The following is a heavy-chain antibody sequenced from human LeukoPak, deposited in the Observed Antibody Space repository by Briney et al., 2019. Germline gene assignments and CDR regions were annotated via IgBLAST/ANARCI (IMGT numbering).Heavy chain of an antibody. CDR3: ARVRDYYDGSGYKERLVDY. CDR1: GGSISSGDYY. CDR2: IYYSGST. V-gene: IGHV4-30-4*08. D-gene: IGHD3-22*01. Sequence: PSETLSLTCTVSGGSISSGDYYWSWIRQPPGKGLEWIVYIYYSGSTYYNPSLKSRVTISVDTSKNQFSLKLSSVTAADTAVYYCARVRDYYDGSGYKERLVDYWGQGALVTVSS. J-gene: IGHJ4*02.